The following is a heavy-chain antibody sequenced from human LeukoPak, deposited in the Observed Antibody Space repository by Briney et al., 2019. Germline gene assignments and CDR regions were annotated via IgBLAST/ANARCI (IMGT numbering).Heavy chain of an antibody. D-gene: IGHD3-16*01. Sequence: GGSLRLSCAASGYTFSSHGLTWVRQAPGKGLEGVSTINGARDNTYYAETVKGRFTISRDNSKNTLYLQMHSLRAEDTAIYYCAKVSVCYGCYLDYWGQGTLVTVS. J-gene: IGHJ4*02. V-gene: IGHV3-23*01. CDR1: GYTFSSHG. CDR3: AKVSVCYGCYLDY. CDR2: INGARDNT.